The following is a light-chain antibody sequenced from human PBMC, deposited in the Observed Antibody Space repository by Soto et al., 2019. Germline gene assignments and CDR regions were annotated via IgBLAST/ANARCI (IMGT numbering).Light chain of an antibody. CDR2: DAS. CDR3: QQYSGYSGT. J-gene: IGKJ1*01. V-gene: IGKV1-5*01. Sequence: DIQMTQSPSTLPASVGDRVTVTCRASQSIRSWLAWYQQKPGKAPKLLISDASTLASGVPSRFSGSGSGTEFTLSISSLQPDDLATYYCQQYSGYSGTFGQGTKVDNK. CDR1: QSIRSW.